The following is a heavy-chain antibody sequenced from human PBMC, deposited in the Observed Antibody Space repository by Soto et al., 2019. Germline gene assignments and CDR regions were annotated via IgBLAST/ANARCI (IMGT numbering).Heavy chain of an antibody. CDR2: ISGSGGST. V-gene: IGHV3-23*01. Sequence: EVKLLESVGGVVQPGGSLRLSCAASGFTFSSYAMRWVRHAPGEGLEWVSAISGSGGSTYYAYSVKGRFTISRDNSKSTLYRQMNSLSGEDTAVYYCAKEVAGVSSVIDQDGRVWEIDYGGQGTLVTVSS. CDR1: GFTFSSYA. J-gene: IGHJ4*02. D-gene: IGHD3-22*01. CDR3: AKEVAGVSSVIDQDGRVWEIDY.